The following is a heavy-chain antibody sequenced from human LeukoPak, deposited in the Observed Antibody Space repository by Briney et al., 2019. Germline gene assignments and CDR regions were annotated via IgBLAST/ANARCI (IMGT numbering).Heavy chain of an antibody. D-gene: IGHD4-23*01. Sequence: PSETLSLTCTVSGGSISSSSYYWGWIRQPPGKGLEWIGSIYYSGSTYYNPSLKSRVTISVDTSKNQFSLKLSSVTAADTAVYYCASLHDYGGNSDYWGQGTLVTVSS. CDR3: ASLHDYGGNSDY. V-gene: IGHV4-39*01. J-gene: IGHJ4*02. CDR1: GGSISSSSYY. CDR2: IYYSGST.